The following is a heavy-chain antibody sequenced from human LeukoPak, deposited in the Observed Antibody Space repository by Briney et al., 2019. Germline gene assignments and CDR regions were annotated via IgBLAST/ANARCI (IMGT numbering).Heavy chain of an antibody. D-gene: IGHD1-26*01. CDR1: GFTLSSYW. CDR3: ARDLFSGSYYEDF. CDR2: IDQDGSSK. V-gene: IGHV3-7*01. Sequence: GGSLRLSCAASGFTLSSYWMSWVRQAPGKGLEWVANIDQDGSSKYYVDSVKGRFSISRDDPKNSLYLQMNSLRAEDTAVYYCARDLFSGSYYEDFWGQGTLVTVSS. J-gene: IGHJ4*02.